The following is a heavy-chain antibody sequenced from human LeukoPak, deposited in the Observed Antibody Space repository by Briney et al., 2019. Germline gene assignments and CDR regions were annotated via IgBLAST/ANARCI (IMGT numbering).Heavy chain of an antibody. CDR3: ATRGYYYDSSGYYRLFDY. V-gene: IGHV1-24*01. CDR2: FDPEDGET. Sequence: ASVKVSCKVSGYTLTELSMHWVRQAPGKGLEWMGGFDPEDGETIYAQKFQGRVTMTEDTSTDTAYMELSSLRSEDTAVYYCATRGYYYDSSGYYRLFDYWGQGTPVTVSS. J-gene: IGHJ4*02. CDR1: GYTLTELS. D-gene: IGHD3-22*01.